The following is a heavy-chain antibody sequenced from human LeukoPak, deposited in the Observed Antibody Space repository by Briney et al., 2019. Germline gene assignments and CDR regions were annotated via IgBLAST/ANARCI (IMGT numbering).Heavy chain of an antibody. CDR2: IYSGGNT. D-gene: IGHD6-19*01. V-gene: IGHV3-53*01. CDR3: ARDRAVPGRGYYLDC. J-gene: IGHJ4*02. Sequence: PGGSLRLSCAASGFTVSSSYMTWVRLAPGKGLEWVSTIYSGGNTYYADSVKGRFTISRDNSKNALYIQMNSLRAEDTAVYYCARDRAVPGRGYYLDCWGQGTLVTVSS. CDR1: GFTVSSSY.